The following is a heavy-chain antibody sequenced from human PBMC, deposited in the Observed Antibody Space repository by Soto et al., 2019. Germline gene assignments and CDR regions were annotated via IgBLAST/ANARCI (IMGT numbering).Heavy chain of an antibody. CDR2: IYYRGTT. CDR1: GASITSTNYN. D-gene: IGHD3-3*01. Sequence: QLQESGPGLVKPSETLSLTCTVSGASITSTNYNWAWIRQPPGKGLEWIGSIYYRGTTYYNASLKSRVTISVDTSSNQFSLSLRSVAAADTAAYYCARLNHDFWTGYLVAYWGQGTLVTVSS. J-gene: IGHJ4*02. V-gene: IGHV4-39*01. CDR3: ARLNHDFWTGYLVAY.